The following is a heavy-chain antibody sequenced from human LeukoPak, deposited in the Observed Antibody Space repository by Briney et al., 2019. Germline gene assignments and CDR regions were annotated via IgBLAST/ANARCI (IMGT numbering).Heavy chain of an antibody. V-gene: IGHV1-69*13. J-gene: IGHJ3*01. CDR2: IIPIFGTA. CDR3: ARDRDYYDSSGYYELAP. D-gene: IGHD3-22*01. CDR1: GGTFSSYA. Sequence: ASVKVSCKASGGTFSSYAISWVRQAPGQGLEWMGGIIPIFGTANYAQKFQGRVTITADESTSTAYMELSSLRSEDTAVYYCARDRDYYDSSGYYELAPWGQGTMVTVSS.